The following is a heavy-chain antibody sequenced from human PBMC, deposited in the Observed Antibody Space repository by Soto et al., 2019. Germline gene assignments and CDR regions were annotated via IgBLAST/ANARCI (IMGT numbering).Heavy chain of an antibody. V-gene: IGHV3-21*01. CDR2: ISSSSSYI. D-gene: IGHD6-6*01. J-gene: IGHJ6*02. Sequence: PGGSLRLSCAASVFTFSRYSMNWFRQAPGKGLEWVSSISSSSSYIYYADSVKGRFTISRDNAKNSLYLQMNSLRAEDTAVYYCARDRFEYSSSSGTYYYGMDVWGQGTTVTVSS. CDR3: ARDRFEYSSSSGTYYYGMDV. CDR1: VFTFSRYS.